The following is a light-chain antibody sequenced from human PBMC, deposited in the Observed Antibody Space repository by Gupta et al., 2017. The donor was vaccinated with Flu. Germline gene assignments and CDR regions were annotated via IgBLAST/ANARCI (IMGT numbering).Light chain of an antibody. CDR2: WAS. CDR1: QSVLYSSNNENY. CDR3: QQYYTAPFT. V-gene: IGKV4-1*01. J-gene: IGKJ3*01. Sequence: NCKSSQSVLYSSNNENYLAWYQQKPGQPPKLLIYWASTRESGVPDRFSGSGSGTDFTLTVSSLQAEDVAVYYCQQYYTAPFTFGPGTKVDLK.